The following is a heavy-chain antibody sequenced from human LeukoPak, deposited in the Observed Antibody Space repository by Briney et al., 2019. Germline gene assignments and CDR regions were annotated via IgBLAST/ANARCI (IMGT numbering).Heavy chain of an antibody. CDR3: ARDHYNWTPDQGYKVFDY. D-gene: IGHD1-20*01. CDR1: GFTFSHNW. CDR2: IKQDGSGE. J-gene: IGHJ4*02. V-gene: IGHV3-7*01. Sequence: GGSLTLSCAASGFTFSHNWMIWLRQAPGKGLEWVASIKQDGSGEHYVDSVKGRFTISRDNAKNSLYLQMNSLRAEDTAVYYCARDHYNWTPDQGYKVFDYWGQGSLVTVSS.